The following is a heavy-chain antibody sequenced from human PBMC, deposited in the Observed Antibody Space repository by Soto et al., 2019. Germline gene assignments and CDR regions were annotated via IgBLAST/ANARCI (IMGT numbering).Heavy chain of an antibody. J-gene: IGHJ4*02. CDR3: ARQAYCSSTSCYEADY. CDR2: IYYSGST. Sequence: PSETLSLTCTVSGGSISSYYWSWIRQPPGKGLEWIGYIYYSGSTNYNPSLKSRVTISVDTSKNQFSLKLSSVTAADTAVYYCARQAYCSSTSCYEADYWGQGTLVTVSS. CDR1: GGSISSYY. D-gene: IGHD2-2*01. V-gene: IGHV4-59*08.